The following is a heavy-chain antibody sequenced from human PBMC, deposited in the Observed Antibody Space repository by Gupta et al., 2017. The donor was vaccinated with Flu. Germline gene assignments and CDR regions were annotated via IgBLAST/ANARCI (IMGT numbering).Heavy chain of an antibody. D-gene: IGHD3-10*01. CDR1: GFVFSSFS. V-gene: IGHV3-21*01. J-gene: IGHJ4*02. CDR2: ISASSTYI. CDR3: ARGAGSGTDFDY. Sequence: EVQLVESGGGLVKPGGSLRLSCAASGFVFSSFSMNWVRQAPGKGLEWGSTISASSTYIHYADALKGRFTVSRDNAQDSLFLEMTNLRADDTAVYFCARGAGSGTDFDYWGQGTLVTVSS.